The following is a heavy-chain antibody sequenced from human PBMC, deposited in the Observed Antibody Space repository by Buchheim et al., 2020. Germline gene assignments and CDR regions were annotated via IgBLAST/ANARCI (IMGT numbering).Heavy chain of an antibody. CDR3: AKDARTEEAELDD. V-gene: IGHV3-30*18. D-gene: IGHD1-1*01. CDR2: ISYDGKSK. Sequence: QVQLVESGGGVVQPGRSLRLSCAASGFSFSNYCMHWVRQAPGKGLEWVAIISYDGKSKYYLDSVKGRFTISRDNAKNMLFLQMNSLRAEDTAVYFCAKDARTEEAELDDWGQGTL. CDR1: GFSFSNYC. J-gene: IGHJ4*02.